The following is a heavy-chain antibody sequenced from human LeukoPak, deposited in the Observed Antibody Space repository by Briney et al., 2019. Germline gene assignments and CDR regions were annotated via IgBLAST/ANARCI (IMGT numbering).Heavy chain of an antibody. V-gene: IGHV4-34*01. CDR2: VNHSGST. J-gene: IGHJ4*02. CDR1: GGSFSGYY. CDR3: ARHSDSSGFYFAY. D-gene: IGHD3-22*01. Sequence: SETLSLTCAVYGGSFSGYYWSWIRQPPGKGLEWIGEVNHSGSTNYNPSLKSRVTISVDTSKNQFSLKLSSVTAADTAVYYCARHSDSSGFYFAYWGQGTLVTVSS.